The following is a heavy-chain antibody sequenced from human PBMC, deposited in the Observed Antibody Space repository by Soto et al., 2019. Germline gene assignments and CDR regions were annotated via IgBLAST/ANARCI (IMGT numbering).Heavy chain of an antibody. Sequence: QVQLQESGPGLVKPSETLSLTCTVSGGSISSYYWSWIRQPPGKGLEWIGYIYYSGSTNYNPSRKSRVTISVDTPKNQSSLKRSSVTAADTAVYYCARQGGGEYYYYYMAVWGKGTTVTVSS. D-gene: IGHD3-16*01. CDR1: GGSISSYY. V-gene: IGHV4-59*08. J-gene: IGHJ6*03. CDR3: ARQGGGEYYYYYMAV. CDR2: IYYSGST.